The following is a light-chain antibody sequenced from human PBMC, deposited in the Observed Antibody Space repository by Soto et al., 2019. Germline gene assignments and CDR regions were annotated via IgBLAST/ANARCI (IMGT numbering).Light chain of an antibody. Sequence: EIVLTQSPGTLSLSPGERATLSCRASQSIKSSSLAWYQQRPGQAPRLLMYGASSRATRIPDKFSGSGSGTDFTLTISRLEPEDFAVYYCQQYGSSPRTFGQRTKVDIK. CDR1: QSIKSSS. J-gene: IGKJ1*01. V-gene: IGKV3-20*01. CDR3: QQYGSSPRT. CDR2: GAS.